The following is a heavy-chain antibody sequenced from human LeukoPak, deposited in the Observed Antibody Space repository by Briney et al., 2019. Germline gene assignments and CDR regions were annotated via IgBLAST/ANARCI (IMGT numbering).Heavy chain of an antibody. J-gene: IGHJ5*02. V-gene: IGHV4-59*01. CDR3: ARGITIFGVVTMRWFDP. CDR2: IYYSGST. Sequence: SETLSLTCTVSGGXISSYYCSWIRQPPGKGLEWIGYIYYSGSTNYNPSLKSRVTISVDTSKNQFSLKLSSVTAADTAVYYCARGITIFGVVTMRWFDPWGQGTLVTVSS. D-gene: IGHD3-3*01. CDR1: GGXISSYY.